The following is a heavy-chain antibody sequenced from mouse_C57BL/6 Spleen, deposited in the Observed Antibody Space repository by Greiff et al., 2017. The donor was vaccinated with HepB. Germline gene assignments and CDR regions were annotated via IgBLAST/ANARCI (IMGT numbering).Heavy chain of an antibody. D-gene: IGHD2-4*01. CDR2: ISSGGSYT. Sequence: EVHLVESGGDLVKPGGSLKLSCAASGFTFSSYGMSWVRQTPDKRLEWVATISSGGSYTYYPDSVKGRFTISRDNAKNTLYLQMSSLKSEDTAMYYCARQDDYDFYAMDYWGQGTSVTVSS. J-gene: IGHJ4*01. V-gene: IGHV5-6*01. CDR3: ARQDDYDFYAMDY. CDR1: GFTFSSYG.